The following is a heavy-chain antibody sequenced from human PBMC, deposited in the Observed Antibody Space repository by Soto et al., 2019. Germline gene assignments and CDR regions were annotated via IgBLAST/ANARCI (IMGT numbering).Heavy chain of an antibody. V-gene: IGHV3-30-3*01. CDR3: ARDYYDRSGYTAYYYYGMDV. CDR1: GFTFSSFA. D-gene: IGHD3-22*01. Sequence: PGGSLRLSCAASGFTFSSFAVHWVRQAPGKGLEWMATISYDGSKTYYADSVKGRVTVSRDNPKNTLYLQMKSLRTEDTAVYYCARDYYDRSGYTAYYYYGMDVWGQGTTVTVSS. J-gene: IGHJ6*02. CDR2: ISYDGSKT.